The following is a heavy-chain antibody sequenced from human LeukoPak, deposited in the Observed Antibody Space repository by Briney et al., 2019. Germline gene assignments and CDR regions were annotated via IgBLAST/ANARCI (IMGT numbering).Heavy chain of an antibody. D-gene: IGHD1-1*01. CDR2: INDNGDNT. Sequence: GGSLRLSCVASGFTFRGYSMHWVRQAPGKGLEYVSAINDNGDNTFYANSVKGRFTISRDNSKNTLYLQMGSLTAEDTALFYCARVGRRTYDMWGRGTMVTVSS. J-gene: IGHJ3*02. CDR3: ARVGRRTYDM. V-gene: IGHV3-64*01. CDR1: GFTFRGYS.